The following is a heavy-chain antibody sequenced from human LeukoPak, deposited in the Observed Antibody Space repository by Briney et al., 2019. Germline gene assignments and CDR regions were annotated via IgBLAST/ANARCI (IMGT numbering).Heavy chain of an antibody. D-gene: IGHD2-2*01. V-gene: IGHV1-69*01. J-gene: IGHJ5*02. CDR1: GGTFSSYA. CDR2: IIPIFGTA. Sequence: SVKVSCKASGGTFSSYAISWVRQGPGQGLEWMGGIIPIFGTANYAQKFQGRVTITADESTSTAYMELSSLRSEDTAVYYFAREIVVVPAAMEGWFDPWGQGTLVTVSS. CDR3: AREIVVVPAAMEGWFDP.